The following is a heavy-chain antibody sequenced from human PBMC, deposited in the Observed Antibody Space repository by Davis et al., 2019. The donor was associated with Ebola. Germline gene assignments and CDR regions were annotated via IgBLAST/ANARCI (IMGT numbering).Heavy chain of an antibody. Sequence: GESLKISCAASGFTFSSYGMHWVRQAPGKGLEWVAVISYDGSNKYYADSVKGRFTISRDNSKNTLYLQMNSLRAEDTAVYYCARDYAASSFDYWGQGTLVTVSS. CDR3: ARDYAASSFDY. CDR1: GFTFSSYG. CDR2: ISYDGSNK. V-gene: IGHV3-30*19. D-gene: IGHD6-13*01. J-gene: IGHJ4*02.